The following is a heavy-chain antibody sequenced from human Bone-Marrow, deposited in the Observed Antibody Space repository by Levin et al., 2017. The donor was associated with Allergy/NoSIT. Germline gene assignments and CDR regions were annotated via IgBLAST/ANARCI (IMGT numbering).Heavy chain of an antibody. CDR2: MNPNSGDT. D-gene: IGHD2-2*01. J-gene: IGHJ6*02. CDR3: ARAVRNQLVSDV. V-gene: IGHV1-8*01. Sequence: ASVKVSCKASGYTFSTYDITWVRQATGQGLEWVGWMNPNSGDTGYAQRFQGRVTMTRDTSISTAYMELSSLTSEDTAIYYCARAVRNQLVSDVWGQGTTVSVSS. CDR1: GYTFSTYD.